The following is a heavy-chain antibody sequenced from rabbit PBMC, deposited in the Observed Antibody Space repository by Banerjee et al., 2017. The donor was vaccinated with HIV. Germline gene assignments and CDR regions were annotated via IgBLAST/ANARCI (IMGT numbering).Heavy chain of an antibody. CDR1: GFSYSNSYW. CDR2: IYNGNGDT. V-gene: IGHV1S45*01. J-gene: IGHJ4*01. Sequence: QEQLEESGGDLVKPEGSLTLTCTASGFSYSNSYWICWVRQAPGKGLEWIACIYNGNGDTHYASWAKGRFTISKTSSTAVTLQMTSLTAADTATYFCARAANSIAYDSKLWGPGTLVTVS. CDR3: ARAANSIAYDSKL. D-gene: IGHD1-1*01.